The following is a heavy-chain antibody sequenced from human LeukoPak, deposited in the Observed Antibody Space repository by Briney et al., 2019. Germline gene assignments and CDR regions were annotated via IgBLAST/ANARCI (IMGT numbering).Heavy chain of an antibody. V-gene: IGHV1-69*13. D-gene: IGHD2-2*01. CDR2: IIPIFGTA. CDR3: ARGGYCSSTSCYYYYYGMDV. J-gene: IGHJ6*02. CDR1: GGTFSSYA. Sequence: ASVKVSCKASGGTFSSYAISWVRQAPGQGLEWMGGIIPIFGTANYAQKFQGRVTITADESTSTAYMELSSLRSEDTAVYYCARGGYCSSTSCYYYYYGMDVWGQGTTVTASS.